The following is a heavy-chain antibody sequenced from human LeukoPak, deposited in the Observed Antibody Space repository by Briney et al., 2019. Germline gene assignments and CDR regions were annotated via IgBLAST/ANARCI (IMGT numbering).Heavy chain of an antibody. CDR3: ARAWATVTTDPYSYYYGMDV. CDR1: GFTVSTNY. D-gene: IGHD4-17*01. V-gene: IGHV3-53*05. Sequence: GGSLRLSCAASGFTVSTNYMSWVRQAPGKGLEWVSIIYSGGSTSYADSVKGRFTISRDISKNTLFLQMSSLRSEDTAVYYCARAWATVTTDPYSYYYGMDVWGQGTTVTVSS. CDR2: IYSGGST. J-gene: IGHJ6*02.